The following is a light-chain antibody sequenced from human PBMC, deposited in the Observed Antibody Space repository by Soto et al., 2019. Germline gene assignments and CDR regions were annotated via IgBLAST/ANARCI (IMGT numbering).Light chain of an antibody. CDR2: KAS. Sequence: DIQMTQSPSTLSASVGDRVTITCRASQSISSWLAWYQQKPGKAPKVLIYKASSLESGVPSRFSGGGSGTEFTLTISSLQPDDFATYYCQQYNSYPVAFGQGTKVDIK. CDR3: QQYNSYPVA. CDR1: QSISSW. J-gene: IGKJ1*01. V-gene: IGKV1-5*03.